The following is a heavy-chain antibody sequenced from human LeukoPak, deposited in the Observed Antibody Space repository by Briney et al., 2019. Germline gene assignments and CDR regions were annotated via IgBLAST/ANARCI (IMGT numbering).Heavy chain of an antibody. V-gene: IGHV3-30-3*01. CDR3: ARRTTTDAFDI. CDR2: KSYDGSNK. Sequence: PGGSLRLSCAASGFIFSNYVMHWVRQPPGKGLEWVAVKSYDGSNKYYADSVKGRFTISRDNAKNSLYLQMNSLRAEDTAVYYCARRTTTDAFDIWGQGTMVTVS. J-gene: IGHJ3*02. CDR1: GFIFSNYV. D-gene: IGHD2/OR15-2a*01.